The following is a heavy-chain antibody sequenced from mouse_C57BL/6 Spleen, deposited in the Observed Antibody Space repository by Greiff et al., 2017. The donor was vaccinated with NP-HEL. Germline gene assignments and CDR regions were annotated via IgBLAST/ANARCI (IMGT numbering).Heavy chain of an antibody. Sequence: QVHVKQSGAELVKPGASVKISCKASGYAFSSYWMNWVKQRPGKGLEWIGQIYPGDGDTNYNGKFKGKATLTADKSSSTAYMQLSSLTSEDSAVYFCARQDYYGSTLYFDYWGQGTTLTVSS. CDR1: GYAFSSYW. CDR3: ARQDYYGSTLYFDY. CDR2: IYPGDGDT. D-gene: IGHD1-1*01. V-gene: IGHV1-80*01. J-gene: IGHJ2*01.